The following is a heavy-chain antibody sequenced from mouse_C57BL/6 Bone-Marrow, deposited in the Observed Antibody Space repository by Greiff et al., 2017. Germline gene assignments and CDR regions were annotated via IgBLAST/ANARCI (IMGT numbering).Heavy chain of an antibody. CDR2: IDPETGGT. CDR1: GYTFTDYE. CDR3: TRLAFYYGSSCFDY. V-gene: IGHV1-15*01. J-gene: IGHJ2*01. Sequence: QVQLQQSGAELVRPGASVTLSCKASGYTFTDYEMHWVKQTPVHGLAWIGAIDPETGGTAYNQKFKGKAILTADKSSITAYMELRSLTSEDSAVYYCTRLAFYYGSSCFDYWGQGTTLTVSS. D-gene: IGHD1-1*01.